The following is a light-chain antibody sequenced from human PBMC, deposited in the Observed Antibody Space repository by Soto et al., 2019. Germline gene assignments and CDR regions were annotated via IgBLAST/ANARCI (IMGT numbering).Light chain of an antibody. CDR3: QQYGSSPRT. V-gene: IGKV3-20*01. CDR2: GAS. Sequence: IVLTQSPCTLSLSPGAMATLSCRASQSVSSSYLAWYQQKPGQAPRLLIYGASSRATGIPDRFSGSGSGTDFTLTISRLEPEDFAVYYCQQYGSSPRTFGQGTKVDIK. J-gene: IGKJ1*01. CDR1: QSVSSSY.